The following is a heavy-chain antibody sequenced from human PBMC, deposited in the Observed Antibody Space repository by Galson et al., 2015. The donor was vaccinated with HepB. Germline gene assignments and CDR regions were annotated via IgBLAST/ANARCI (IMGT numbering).Heavy chain of an antibody. CDR2: IIPSFNTT. J-gene: IGHJ3*02. Sequence: SVKVSCKASGGTFSSYGISWVRQAPGQGLEWVGGIIPSFNTTNHAQKFQGRVTITADESNNTAYMEMSSLSFEDTAVYYCARLCNYRFLADAFDIWGQGTMVAVSS. V-gene: IGHV1-69*13. CDR1: GGTFSSYG. CDR3: ARLCNYRFLADAFDI. D-gene: IGHD3-16*02.